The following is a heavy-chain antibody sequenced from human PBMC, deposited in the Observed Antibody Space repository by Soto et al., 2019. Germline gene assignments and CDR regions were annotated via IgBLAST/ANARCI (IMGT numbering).Heavy chain of an antibody. D-gene: IGHD5-18*01. J-gene: IGHJ4*02. V-gene: IGHV3-21*01. Sequence: GGSLRLSCAASGFTFSSYIMNWVRQAPGKGLEWVSSVSNNNNYIYYADSLKGRFTMSSDNAKNSLDLQMNSLRAEDTAVYYCVRGSGYSYGYFDYWGQGTLVT. CDR1: GFTFSSYI. CDR3: VRGSGYSYGYFDY. CDR2: VSNNNNYI.